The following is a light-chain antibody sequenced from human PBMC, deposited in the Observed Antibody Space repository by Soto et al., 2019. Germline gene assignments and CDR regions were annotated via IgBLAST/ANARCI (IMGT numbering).Light chain of an antibody. CDR3: QTWGTDTRV. J-gene: IGLJ3*02. V-gene: IGLV4-69*01. Sequence: QAVVTQSASASASLGASVNLTCTLDSGHSDYAIAWHQQRPEKGPHYLMKVNNDGTHKKGAGIPDRFSGSSSGAERYLTISSLQSEDEADYYCQTWGTDTRVFGGGTKSPS. CDR1: SGHSDYA. CDR2: VNNDGTH.